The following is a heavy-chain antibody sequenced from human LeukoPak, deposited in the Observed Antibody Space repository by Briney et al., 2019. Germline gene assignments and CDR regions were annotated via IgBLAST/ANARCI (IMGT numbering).Heavy chain of an antibody. Sequence: GGSLRLSCAASGFTFSSYAMSWVRQAPGKGLEWVSAISGSGGSTYYADSVEGRFTISRDNSKNTLYLQMNSLRAEDTAVYYCAKDNSSSCNKNFQHWGQGTLVTVSS. CDR3: AKDNSSSCNKNFQH. CDR1: GFTFSSYA. V-gene: IGHV3-23*01. J-gene: IGHJ1*01. CDR2: ISGSGGST. D-gene: IGHD6-13*01.